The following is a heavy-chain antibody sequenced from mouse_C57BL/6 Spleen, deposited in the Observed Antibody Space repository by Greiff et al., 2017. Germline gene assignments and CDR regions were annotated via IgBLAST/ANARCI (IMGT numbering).Heavy chain of an antibody. J-gene: IGHJ1*03. Sequence: QVQLQQPGTELVKPGASVKLSCKASGYTFTSYWMHWVKQRPGQGLEWIGNINPSNGGTNYNEKFKSKATLTVDKSSSTAYMQRSSLTSEDSAVYYCARSSYGSSYWYFDVWGTGTTVTVSS. CDR2: INPSNGGT. CDR1: GYTFTSYW. D-gene: IGHD1-1*01. V-gene: IGHV1-53*01. CDR3: ARSSYGSSYWYFDV.